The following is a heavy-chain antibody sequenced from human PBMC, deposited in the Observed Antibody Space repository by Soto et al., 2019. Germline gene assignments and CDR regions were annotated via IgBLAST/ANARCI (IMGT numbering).Heavy chain of an antibody. CDR1: GLTFTNYA. CDR2: IWYDGSNK. CDR3: ARDNGVLL. J-gene: IGHJ2*01. V-gene: IGHV3-33*01. Sequence: QVQLVESGGDVVQPGSSLRLSCVASGLTFTNYAMHWVRQAPGKGLEWVSVIWYDGSNKYYADSVKGRFTISRDDSRNTLYLQMNSLRDEDTAVYYCARDNGVLLWGRGTLVTVSS. D-gene: IGHD2-8*01.